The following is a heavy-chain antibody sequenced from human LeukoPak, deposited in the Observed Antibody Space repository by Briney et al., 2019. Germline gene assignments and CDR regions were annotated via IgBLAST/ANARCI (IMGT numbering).Heavy chain of an antibody. CDR3: AKSYSSSWYFDY. J-gene: IGHJ4*02. D-gene: IGHD6-13*01. Sequence: SETLSLTCTVSGGSISSHYWSWIRQPPGKGLEWIGYIYTSGSTNYNPSLKSRVTISVDTSKNQFSLKLSSVTAADTAVYCCAKSYSSSWYFDYWGQGTLVTVSS. CDR1: GGSISSHY. CDR2: IYTSGST. V-gene: IGHV4-4*09.